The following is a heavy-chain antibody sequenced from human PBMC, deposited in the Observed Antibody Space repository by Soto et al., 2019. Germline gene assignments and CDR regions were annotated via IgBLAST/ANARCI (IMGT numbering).Heavy chain of an antibody. CDR3: ARDNVQWLGSA. CDR2: ISTYNGNT. D-gene: IGHD5-12*01. V-gene: IGHV1-18*01. J-gene: IGHJ1*01. Sequence: QVQLVQSGAEVKKPGASVKVSCKASGYIFTSHGISWVRQAPGQGLEWMGRISTYNGNTKYAQKLQGRVTMTTDTSASIGCMELRSLRSDDTAVYYCARDNVQWLGSAWGQATLITVSS. CDR1: GYIFTSHG.